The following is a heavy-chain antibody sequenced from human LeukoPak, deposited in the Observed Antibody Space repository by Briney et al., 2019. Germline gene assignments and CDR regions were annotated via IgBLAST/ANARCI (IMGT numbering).Heavy chain of an antibody. J-gene: IGHJ4*02. CDR3: ARVSVSSNDY. D-gene: IGHD2/OR15-2a*01. V-gene: IGHV3-23*01. Sequence: DSVRGRFTISRDNSKSTLFLRMNSLRAEDTAIYYCARVSVSSNDYWGQGTLVTVSS.